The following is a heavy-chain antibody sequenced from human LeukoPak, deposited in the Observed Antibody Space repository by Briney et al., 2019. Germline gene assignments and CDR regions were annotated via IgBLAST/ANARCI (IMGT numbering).Heavy chain of an antibody. V-gene: IGHV1-2*02. Sequence: GASVKVSCKASGYTFTGYYMHCVRQAPGQGLEWMGWINPNSGGTNYAQKFQGRVTMTRDTSISTAYMELSRLRSDDTAVYYCARDRIRGVIIDWFDPWGQGTLVTVSS. J-gene: IGHJ5*02. CDR2: INPNSGGT. CDR1: GYTFTGYY. D-gene: IGHD3-10*01. CDR3: ARDRIRGVIIDWFDP.